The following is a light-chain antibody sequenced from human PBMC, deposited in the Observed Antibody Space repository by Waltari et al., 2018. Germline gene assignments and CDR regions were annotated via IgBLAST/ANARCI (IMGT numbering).Light chain of an antibody. CDR1: QGISSY. V-gene: IGKV1-8*01. CDR3: QQYYTFPFT. J-gene: IGKJ3*01. CDR2: AAS. Sequence: AIRMTQSPPSFSASTGDRVTITCRANQGISSYLAWFQQKSGKAPKLLIYAASTLQTGVPSRFSGSGSGTDFTLTISCLQSEDLATYYCQQYYTFPFTFGPGTKVDVK.